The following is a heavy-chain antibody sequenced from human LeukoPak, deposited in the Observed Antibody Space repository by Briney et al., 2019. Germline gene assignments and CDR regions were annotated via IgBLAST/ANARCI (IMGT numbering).Heavy chain of an antibody. V-gene: IGHV4-39*01. D-gene: IGHD6-19*01. Sequence: SETLSLTCTVSGGSISSSSYYWGWIRQPPGKGLEWIGSIYYSGSTYYNPSLKSRVTISVDTSKNQFSLKLSSVTAADTAVYHCARHMSSGWYVDPYDAFDIWGQGTMVTVSS. J-gene: IGHJ3*02. CDR1: GGSISSSSYY. CDR2: IYYSGST. CDR3: ARHMSSGWYVDPYDAFDI.